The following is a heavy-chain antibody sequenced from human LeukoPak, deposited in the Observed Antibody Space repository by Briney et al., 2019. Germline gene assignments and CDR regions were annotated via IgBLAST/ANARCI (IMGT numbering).Heavy chain of an antibody. D-gene: IGHD3-22*01. J-gene: IGHJ4*02. V-gene: IGHV3-23*01. CDR2: ISGSGGST. CDR3: AKADSLILVVGFYFDY. CDR1: GFTFSSYA. Sequence: GGSLRLSCAASGFTFSSYAISWVRQAPGKGLEWVSAISGSGGSTYYADSVKGRFTISRDNSKNTLYLQMNSLRAEDTAVYYCAKADSLILVVGFYFDYWGQGTLVTVSS.